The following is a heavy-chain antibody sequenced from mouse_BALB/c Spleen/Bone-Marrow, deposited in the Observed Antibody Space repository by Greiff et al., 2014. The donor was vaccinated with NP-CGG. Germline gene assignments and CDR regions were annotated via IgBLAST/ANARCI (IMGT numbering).Heavy chain of an antibody. J-gene: IGHJ4*01. CDR1: GFNIKDTF. CDR3: ASSGNYEGGAMDY. Sequence: EVKLMESGAELVKPGASVKFSCTASGFNIKDTFMHWMKQRPEQGLEWNGRIDPANGITKYDPKFQGKATMTTDTSSNTAYLQLSSLTSEDTAVYYCASSGNYEGGAMDYWGQGTSVTVSS. CDR2: IDPANGIT. V-gene: IGHV14-3*02. D-gene: IGHD2-1*01.